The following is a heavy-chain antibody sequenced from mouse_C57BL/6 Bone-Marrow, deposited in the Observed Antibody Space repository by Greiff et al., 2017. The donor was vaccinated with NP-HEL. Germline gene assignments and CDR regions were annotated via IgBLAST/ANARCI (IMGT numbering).Heavy chain of an antibody. J-gene: IGHJ2*01. D-gene: IGHD1-1*01. CDR3: TTRRVITTVVAKGY. V-gene: IGHV14-4*01. CDR1: GFNIKDDY. CDR2: IDPENGDT. Sequence: EVQLQQSGAELVRPGASVKLSCTASGFNIKDDYMHWVKQRPEQGLEWIGWIDPENGDTEYASKFQGQATITADTSSNTAYLQLSSLTSEDTAVYYCTTRRVITTVVAKGYWGQGTTLTVSS.